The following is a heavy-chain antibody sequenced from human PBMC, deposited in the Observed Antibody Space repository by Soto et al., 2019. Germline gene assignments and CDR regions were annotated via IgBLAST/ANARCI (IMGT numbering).Heavy chain of an antibody. J-gene: IGHJ3*02. CDR2: IYYGGST. CDR1: GGSISSYY. Sequence: QVQLQESGPGLVKPSETLSLTCTVSGGSISSYYWSWIRQPPGKGLEWIGYIYYGGSTNYNPSIKSRVTISVDTSKNQFSLKLSSVTAADTAVYYCARDNYCSSPSCYADAFDIWGQGTMVTVSS. CDR3: ARDNYCSSPSCYADAFDI. V-gene: IGHV4-59*01. D-gene: IGHD2-2*01.